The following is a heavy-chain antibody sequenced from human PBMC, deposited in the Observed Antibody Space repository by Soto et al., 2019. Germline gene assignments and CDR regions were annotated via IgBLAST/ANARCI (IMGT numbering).Heavy chain of an antibody. J-gene: IGHJ4*02. D-gene: IGHD2-21*01. CDR3: ARSLLQGDF. V-gene: IGHV1-46*01. CDR1: GYIFIHYY. Sequence: QVQLVQSGAEVKKPGASVKVSCKASGYIFIHYYIHWVREAPGQGLEWMAIINPNGGSTNYAQKFHGRVTVASDTSTSTASMALNSLGSGDTAVYFCARSLLQGDFWGQGTLVTVSS. CDR2: INPNGGST.